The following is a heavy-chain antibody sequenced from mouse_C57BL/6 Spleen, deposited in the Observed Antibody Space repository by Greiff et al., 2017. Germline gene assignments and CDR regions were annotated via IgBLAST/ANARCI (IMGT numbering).Heavy chain of an antibody. CDR3: ARHGILYYYAMDY. CDR1: GFSLTSYG. D-gene: IGHD1-1*01. J-gene: IGHJ4*01. V-gene: IGHV2-6-1*01. Sequence: VQGVESGPGLVAPSQSLSITCTVSGFSLTSYGVHWVRQPPGKGLEWLVVIWSDGSTTYNSALKSRLSISKDNSKSQVFLKMNSLQTDDTAMYYCARHGILYYYAMDYWGQGTSVTVSS. CDR2: IWSDGST.